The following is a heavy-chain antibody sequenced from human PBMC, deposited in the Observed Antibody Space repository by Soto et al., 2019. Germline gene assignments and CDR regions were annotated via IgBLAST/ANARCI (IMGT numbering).Heavy chain of an antibody. V-gene: IGHV1-69*02. CDR3: ATSYGSGRRPLDY. D-gene: IGHD3-10*01. J-gene: IGHJ4*02. CDR2: IIPMLSMS. Sequence: QVQLVQSGAEVKKSGSSVRVSCKASGGTFNSYTLSWVRQAPGQRLEWMGRIIPMLSMSTYAQKFQGRVSIIADTSTNTVYLDLSSLRSDNPAIYFCATSYGSGRRPLDYWGQGTLVTVSS. CDR1: GGTFNSYT.